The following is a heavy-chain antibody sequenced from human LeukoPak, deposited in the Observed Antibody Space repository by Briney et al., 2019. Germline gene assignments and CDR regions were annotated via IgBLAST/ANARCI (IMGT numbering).Heavy chain of an antibody. CDR2: IYPYDSDT. Sequence: GESLKISCKASGYSFTSYWIGWVRQMPGKGLEWMGIIYPYDSDTRYSPSFQGQDTISADKSISTAYLQWSNLKASDTAMYYCARHIGYSAWNPDYWGQGTLVTVSS. CDR1: GYSFTSYW. V-gene: IGHV5-51*01. D-gene: IGHD5-12*01. CDR3: ARHIGYSAWNPDY. J-gene: IGHJ4*02.